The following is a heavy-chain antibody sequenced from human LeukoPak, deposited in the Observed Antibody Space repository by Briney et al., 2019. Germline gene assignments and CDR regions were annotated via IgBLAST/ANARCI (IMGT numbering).Heavy chain of an antibody. CDR1: GGSISSSSYY. CDR3: ARHRYYDSSGYLIDY. J-gene: IGHJ4*02. V-gene: IGHV4-61*05. CDR2: IYYSGST. D-gene: IGHD3-22*01. Sequence: SETLSPTCTVSGGSISSSSYYWGWIRQPPGKGLEWIGYIYYSGSTNYNPSLKSRVTISVDTSKNQFSLKLSSVTAADTAVYYCARHRYYDSSGYLIDYWDQGTLVTVSS.